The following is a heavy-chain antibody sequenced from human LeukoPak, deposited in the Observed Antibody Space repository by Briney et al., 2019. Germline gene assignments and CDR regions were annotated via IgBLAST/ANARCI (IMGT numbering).Heavy chain of an antibody. D-gene: IGHD3-10*01. J-gene: IGHJ4*02. CDR1: GFTFSSYG. Sequence: GRSLRLSCAASGFTFSSYGMHWVRQAPGKGLEWVAVISYDGSNKYYADSVKGRFTISRDNSKNTLYLQMNSLRAEDTAVYYCAKDSDYYGSGSYSHWGQGTLVTVSS. V-gene: IGHV3-30*18. CDR2: ISYDGSNK. CDR3: AKDSDYYGSGSYSH.